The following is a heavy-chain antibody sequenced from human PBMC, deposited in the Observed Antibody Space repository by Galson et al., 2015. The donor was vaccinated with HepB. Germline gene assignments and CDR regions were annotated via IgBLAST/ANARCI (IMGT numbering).Heavy chain of an antibody. CDR1: EFTLSSTH. J-gene: IGHJ6*04. CDR2: IYSGGVT. V-gene: IGHV3-53*01. Sequence: SLRLSCAASEFTLSSTHLTWVRQAPGAGLECVALIYSGGVTEYADSVTGRFTISRDNFKNTVYLQMNSLRVEDTAIYYCARERFMDVWGRGTTVTVSS. CDR3: ARERFMDV.